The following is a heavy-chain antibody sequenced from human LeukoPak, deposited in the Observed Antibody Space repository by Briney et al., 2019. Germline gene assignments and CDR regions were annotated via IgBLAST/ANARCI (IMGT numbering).Heavy chain of an antibody. CDR1: GFTFSRYS. D-gene: IGHD7-27*01. Sequence: PGGSLRLSCAASGFTFSRYSVNWVRQAPGKGLEWLSYISSSSATIYYADSVKGRFTISRDNAKNSLFLQMNSLRAEDTAVYYCALANWGSPIDYWGQGTLVTVSS. V-gene: IGHV3-48*04. CDR3: ALANWGSPIDY. CDR2: ISSSSATI. J-gene: IGHJ4*02.